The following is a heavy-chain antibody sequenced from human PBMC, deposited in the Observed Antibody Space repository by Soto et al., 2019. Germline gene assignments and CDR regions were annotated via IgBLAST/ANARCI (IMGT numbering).Heavy chain of an antibody. J-gene: IGHJ6*02. Sequence: GVLRLSCAASGFSFISYAMSCVLQSPVEGLEWVSAISGSGGSTYYADSVKGRFTISRDNSKNTLYLQMNSLRAEDTAVYYCAKDRIAARPSPYGMDVWGQGTTVTVSS. D-gene: IGHD6-6*01. V-gene: IGHV3-23*01. CDR2: ISGSGGST. CDR3: AKDRIAARPSPYGMDV. CDR1: GFSFISYA.